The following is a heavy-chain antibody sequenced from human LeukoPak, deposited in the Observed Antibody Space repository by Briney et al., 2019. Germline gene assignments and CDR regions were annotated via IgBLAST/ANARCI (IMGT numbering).Heavy chain of an antibody. CDR2: IYTSGST. D-gene: IGHD3-9*01. CDR1: GGSISSYY. Sequence: SETLSLTCTVSGGSISSYYWSWLRQPAGKGLEWIGRIYTSGSTNYNPSLKSRVTISVDTSKNQFSLKLSSVTAADTAVYYCASSYYDILTGYSHDYWGQGTLVTVSS. CDR3: ASSYYDILTGYSHDY. J-gene: IGHJ4*02. V-gene: IGHV4-4*07.